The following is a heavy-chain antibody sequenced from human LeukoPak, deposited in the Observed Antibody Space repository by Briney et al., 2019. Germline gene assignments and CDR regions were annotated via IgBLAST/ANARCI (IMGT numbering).Heavy chain of an antibody. Sequence: PGGSLRLSCAASGFTFSNYAMSWVRQAPGKGLEWVSPISTSGDTIYYADSMKGRFTISRDNSKNTLYLQMNSLRAEDTAVYYCAKDPYSSSLVPRYMDVWGKGTTVTVSS. D-gene: IGHD6-13*01. J-gene: IGHJ6*03. CDR1: GFTFSNYA. V-gene: IGHV3-23*01. CDR2: ISTSGDTI. CDR3: AKDPYSSSLVPRYMDV.